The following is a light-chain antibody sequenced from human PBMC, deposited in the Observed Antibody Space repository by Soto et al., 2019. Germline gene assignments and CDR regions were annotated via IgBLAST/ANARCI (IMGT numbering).Light chain of an antibody. CDR1: SSDVGNYNS. V-gene: IGLV2-14*03. CDR2: DVS. CDR3: SSYTSSNTHVV. Sequence: QSVLTQPASVSGSPGQSITISCTGTSSDVGNYNSVSWYQHHPGKAPKLMVFDVSNRPSGVSNRFSGSKSGNTASLTISGLQAEDEADYYCSSYTSSNTHVVFGGGTKLTVL. J-gene: IGLJ2*01.